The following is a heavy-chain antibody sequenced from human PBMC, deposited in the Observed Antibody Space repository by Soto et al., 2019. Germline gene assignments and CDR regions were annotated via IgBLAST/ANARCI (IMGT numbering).Heavy chain of an antibody. CDR1: VDIVSSNSAA. CDR3: AREERSTGTTGY. J-gene: IGHJ4*02. V-gene: IGHV6-1*01. CDR2: TYYRSKWYN. Sequence: SQTLSLTCAISVDIVSSNSAAWNCIRQSPSRGLEWLGRTYYRSKWYNDYAVSVKSRITINPDTSKNQFSLQLNSVTPEDTAVYYCAREERSTGTTGYWGQGTLVTVSS. D-gene: IGHD1-7*01.